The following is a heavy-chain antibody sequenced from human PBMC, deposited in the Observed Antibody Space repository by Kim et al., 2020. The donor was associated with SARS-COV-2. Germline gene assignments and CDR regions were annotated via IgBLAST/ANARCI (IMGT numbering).Heavy chain of an antibody. CDR1: GFTFSSYA. CDR3: ARDHTMFGVVIRYYFDY. CDR2: ISYDGSNK. V-gene: IGHV3-30-3*01. Sequence: GGSLRLSCAASGFTFSSYAMHWVRQAPGKGLEWVAAISYDGSNKYYADSVKGRFTISRDNSKNTLYLQMNSLRAEDTAVYYCARDHTMFGVVIRYYFDYWGQGTLVTVSS. J-gene: IGHJ4*02. D-gene: IGHD3-3*01.